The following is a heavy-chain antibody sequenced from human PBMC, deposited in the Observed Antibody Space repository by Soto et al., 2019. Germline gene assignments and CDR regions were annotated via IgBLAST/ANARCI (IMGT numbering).Heavy chain of an antibody. J-gene: IGHJ4*02. Sequence: QVQLVQSGAEVKKPGSSVKVSCKASGGTFSNYAINWVRQAPGQGLEWMGGILPIFGTTNYAQKFQGRVTITGDESTSTAYMELSSPRSEDTAVFYCATAPYSSDSSGYLDYWGQGTLVTVSS. CDR1: GGTFSNYA. CDR3: ATAPYSSDSSGYLDY. V-gene: IGHV1-69*12. CDR2: ILPIFGTT. D-gene: IGHD3-22*01.